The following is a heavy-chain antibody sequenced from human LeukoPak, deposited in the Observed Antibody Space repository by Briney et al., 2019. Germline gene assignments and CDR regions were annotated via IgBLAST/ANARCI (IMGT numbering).Heavy chain of an antibody. J-gene: IGHJ3*02. Sequence: AGGSLRLSCAASGFTFSSYTMNWVRQAPGKGLEWVSSISSSSGYIYYADSVKGRFTISRDNAKNSLYLQMNSLRAEDTAVYYCARGRGGRDAFDIWGQGTMVTVSS. CDR1: GFTFSSYT. CDR2: ISSSSGYI. V-gene: IGHV3-21*01. CDR3: ARGRGGRDAFDI. D-gene: IGHD3-10*01.